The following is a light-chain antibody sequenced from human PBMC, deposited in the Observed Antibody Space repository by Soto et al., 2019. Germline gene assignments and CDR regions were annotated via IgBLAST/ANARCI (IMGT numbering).Light chain of an antibody. J-gene: IGKJ4*01. Sequence: IVFTQSPATLSLSPGDRATLSCRASQSVTSSLAWFQQKPGQAPRLLIYDVSRRATAIPARFSGSGSGTDFTLTISSLEPEDFAVYYCQQRTSWPTFGGGTKVDIK. CDR3: QQRTSWPT. CDR1: QSVTSS. CDR2: DVS. V-gene: IGKV3-11*01.